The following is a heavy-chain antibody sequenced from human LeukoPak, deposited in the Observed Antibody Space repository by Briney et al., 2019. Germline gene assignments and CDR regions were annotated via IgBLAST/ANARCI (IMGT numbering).Heavy chain of an antibody. CDR2: IYYSGST. V-gene: IGHV4-59*01. J-gene: IGHJ3*02. CDR1: GGSISSYY. D-gene: IGHD3-10*01. CDR3: ARGSAVGQDAFDI. Sequence: SETLSLTCTVSGGSISSYYWSWIRQPPGKGLEWIGYIYYSGSTNYNPSLKSRVTISVDTSKNQFSLKLSSVTAADTAVYYCARGSAVGQDAFDIWGQGTMVTVSS.